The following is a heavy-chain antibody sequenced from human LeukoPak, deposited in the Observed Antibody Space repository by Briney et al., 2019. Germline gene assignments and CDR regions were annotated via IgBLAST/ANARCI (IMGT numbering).Heavy chain of an antibody. V-gene: IGHV1-2*02. Sequence: AASVKVSFKASGYTFTGYYMHWVRQAPGQGLEWMGWINPNSGGTNYAQKFQGRVTMTRDTSITTAYMELSRLTSDDTAVYYCARTRGGYSYGYPGYFQHWGQGTLVTVSS. CDR1: GYTFTGYY. CDR3: ARTRGGYSYGYPGYFQH. D-gene: IGHD5-18*01. CDR2: INPNSGGT. J-gene: IGHJ1*01.